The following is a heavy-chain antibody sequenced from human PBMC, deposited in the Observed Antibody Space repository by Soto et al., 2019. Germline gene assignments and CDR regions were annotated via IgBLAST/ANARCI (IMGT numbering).Heavy chain of an antibody. J-gene: IGHJ6*02. Sequence: EVQLVESGGGLVQPGGSLRLSCEASGFTFRNYDMHWVRQGTGKGLEWVSGISAAGDPDYADSVEGRFTISRENAQNSFFLQMNSLRVGHTAVYYCARTDRDFYGLEVWGQGTTVIVSS. CDR3: ARTDRDFYGLEV. V-gene: IGHV3-13*05. CDR2: ISAAGDP. CDR1: GFTFRNYD.